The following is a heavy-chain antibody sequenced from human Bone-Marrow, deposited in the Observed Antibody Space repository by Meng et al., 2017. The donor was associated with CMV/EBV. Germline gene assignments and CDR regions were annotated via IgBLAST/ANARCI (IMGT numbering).Heavy chain of an antibody. Sequence: RWIRQHAGEGMEWIGSSSAPMSTDYNPYHKSRISMSLHTSKKQLSLKLSSVTAADTAVYYCARDRTYSEDGGYFQRQNKLSWYFDLWGRGTLVTVS. CDR3: ARDRTYSEDGGYFQRQNKLSWYFDL. CDR2: SSAPMST. J-gene: IGHJ2*01. D-gene: IGHD3-22*01. V-gene: IGHV4-4*07.